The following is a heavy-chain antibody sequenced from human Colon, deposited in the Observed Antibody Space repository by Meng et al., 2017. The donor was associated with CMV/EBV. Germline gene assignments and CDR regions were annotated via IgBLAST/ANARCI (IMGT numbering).Heavy chain of an antibody. CDR2: VKQDGSEK. Sequence: GESLKISCAASGFTFTNYWMSWVRQAQGKGLEWVANVKQDGSEKYYVDSVKGRFTISRDNANNLVYLQMNSLRAEDTAVYYCATLRLGDTDFFDYWGLGTLVTVSS. CDR3: ATLRLGDTDFFDY. V-gene: IGHV3-7*01. D-gene: IGHD1-26*01. CDR1: GFTFTNYW. J-gene: IGHJ4*02.